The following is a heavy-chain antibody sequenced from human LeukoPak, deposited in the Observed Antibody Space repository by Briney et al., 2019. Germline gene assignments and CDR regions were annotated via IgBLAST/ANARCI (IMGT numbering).Heavy chain of an antibody. Sequence: GASVKVSCKASGGTFSSYAISWVRQAPGQGLEWMGGIIPIFGTANYAQKFQGRVTITTDESTSTAYMELSSLRSEDTAVYYCARGRTLSYNWFDPWGQGTLVTVSS. CDR2: IIPIFGTA. D-gene: IGHD5-18*01. J-gene: IGHJ5*02. CDR1: GGTFSSYA. V-gene: IGHV1-69*05. CDR3: ARGRTLSYNWFDP.